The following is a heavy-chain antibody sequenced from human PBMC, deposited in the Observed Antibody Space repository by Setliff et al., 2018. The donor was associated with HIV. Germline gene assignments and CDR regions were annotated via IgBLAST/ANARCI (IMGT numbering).Heavy chain of an antibody. CDR3: ASSSGWYGAAQFDP. Sequence: SETLSLTCSVSGGTISNYNWNWIRQAPGKGLEWIGYIFASGSTKYNPSLQNRVTISIDTSKNQFSLQLSSVTAADTAVYYCASSSGWYGAAQFDPWGQGTRVTVSS. J-gene: IGHJ5*02. D-gene: IGHD6-19*01. CDR2: IFASGST. CDR1: GGTISNYN. V-gene: IGHV4-4*09.